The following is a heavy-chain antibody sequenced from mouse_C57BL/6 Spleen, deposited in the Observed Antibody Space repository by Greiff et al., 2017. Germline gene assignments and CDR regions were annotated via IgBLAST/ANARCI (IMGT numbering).Heavy chain of an antibody. V-gene: IGHV1-69*01. D-gene: IGHD1-1*01. CDR1: GYTFTTYW. Sequence: QVQLQQPGAELVMPGASVKLSCRTSGYTFTTYWIHWVKQRPGQGLEWIGELDPSDSYTNYNQKFKGKSTVTVDKSSSTAYMQLSSLTSEDSAVYYCARSYYGSSYFDYWGQDTTLTVSS. J-gene: IGHJ2*01. CDR3: ARSYYGSSYFDY. CDR2: LDPSDSYT.